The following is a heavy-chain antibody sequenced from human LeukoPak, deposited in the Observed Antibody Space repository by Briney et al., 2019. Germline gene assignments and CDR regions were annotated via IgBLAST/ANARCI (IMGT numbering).Heavy chain of an antibody. V-gene: IGHV3-21*04. J-gene: IGHJ4*02. D-gene: IGHD3-10*01. Sequence: GGSLRLSCAASGFTFSSYSMNWVRQAPGKGLEWVSSISSSSSYIYYADSVKGRFTISRDNAKNSLYLQMNSMRAEDTAVYYCARDGFYYGSGSYAFDYWGQGTLVTVSS. CDR2: ISSSSSYI. CDR1: GFTFSSYS. CDR3: ARDGFYYGSGSYAFDY.